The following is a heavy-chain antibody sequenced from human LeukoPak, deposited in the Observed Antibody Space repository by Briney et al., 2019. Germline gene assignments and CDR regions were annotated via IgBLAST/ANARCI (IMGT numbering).Heavy chain of an antibody. CDR1: GYSFTSYW. CDR3: ARGSSGSYSWFDP. V-gene: IGHV5-51*01. CDR2: IYPGDSDT. D-gene: IGHD1-26*01. J-gene: IGHJ5*02. Sequence: GESLKISCKGSGYSFTSYWIGWVRQMPGKGLEWKGIIYPGDSDTRYSPSFQGQVTISADKSISTAYLQWSSLKASDTAVYYCARGSSGSYSWFDPWGQGTLVTVSS.